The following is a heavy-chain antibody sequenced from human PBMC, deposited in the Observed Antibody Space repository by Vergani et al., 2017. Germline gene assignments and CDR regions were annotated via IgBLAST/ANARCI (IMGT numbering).Heavy chain of an antibody. CDR1: GGSISSSSYY. D-gene: IGHD3-10*01. J-gene: IGHJ6*02. V-gene: IGHV4-39*01. CDR3: ARHRAYYGMDV. Sequence: QLQLQESGPGLVKPSETLSLTCTVSGGSISSSSYYWGWIRQPPGKGLEWIGSIYYSGSTYYNPSLKSRVTISVDTSKNQFSLKLSSVTAADTAVYYCARHRAYYGMDVWGQGTTVTVS. CDR2: IYYSGST.